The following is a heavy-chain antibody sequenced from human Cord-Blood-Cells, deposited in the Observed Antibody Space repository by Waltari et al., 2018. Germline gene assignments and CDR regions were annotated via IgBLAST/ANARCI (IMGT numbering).Heavy chain of an antibody. V-gene: IGHV1-69*01. J-gene: IGHJ5*02. CDR2: IIPIFGTA. CDR3: ARGPSYYDFWSGYYNWFDP. Sequence: PLVQSVAEVKKAGSSLKVCCKACGGTFSSSALRWVRQAPVQGLEWLGGIIPIFGTANYAQKSHGRVTINVDDSTSTAYMELSSLRSEDTAVYYCARGPSYYDFWSGYYNWFDPWGQGTLVTVSS. CDR1: GGTFSSSA. D-gene: IGHD3-3*01.